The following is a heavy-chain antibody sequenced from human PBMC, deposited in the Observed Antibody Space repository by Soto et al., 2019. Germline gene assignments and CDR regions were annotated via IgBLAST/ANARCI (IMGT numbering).Heavy chain of an antibody. CDR3: AKLLLWFGELSHPPFDY. V-gene: IGHV3-30*18. CDR2: ISYDGSNK. CDR1: GFTFSSYG. J-gene: IGHJ4*02. D-gene: IGHD3-10*01. Sequence: GGSLRLSCAASGFTFSSYGMHWVRQAPGKGLEWVAVISYDGSNKYYADSVKGRFTISRGNSKNTLYLQMNSLRAEDTAVYYCAKLLLWFGELSHPPFDYWGQGTLVTVSS.